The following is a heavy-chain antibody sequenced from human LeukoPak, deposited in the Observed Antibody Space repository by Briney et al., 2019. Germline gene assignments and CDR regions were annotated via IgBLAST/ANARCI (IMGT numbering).Heavy chain of an antibody. V-gene: IGHV3-9*01. J-gene: IGHJ4*02. D-gene: IGHD3-10*01. CDR3: AKDKAPMITMVRGVTGGYFDY. CDR1: GFTFDDYA. CDR2: ISWNSGSI. Sequence: PGRSLRLSCAASGFTFDDYAMHWVRQAPGKGLEWVSGISWNSGSIGYADSVKGRFTISRDNAKNSLYLQMNSLRAEATALYYCAKDKAPMITMVRGVTGGYFDYWGQGTLVTVSS.